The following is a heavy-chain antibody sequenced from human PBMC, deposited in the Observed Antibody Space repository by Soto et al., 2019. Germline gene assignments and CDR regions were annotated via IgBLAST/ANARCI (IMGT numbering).Heavy chain of an antibody. V-gene: IGHV3-23*01. D-gene: IGHD1-26*01. CDR3: AKESSGSYPGGDAFDI. CDR2: ISGSGGST. Sequence: HPGGSLRLSCAASGFSFSRSAMSWVRQAPGKGLEWVSAISGSGGSTYYADSVKGRFTISGDTSKNTLYLQMNSLRAEDTAIYYCAKESSGSYPGGDAFDIWGRGTMVTVSS. CDR1: GFSFSRSA. J-gene: IGHJ3*02.